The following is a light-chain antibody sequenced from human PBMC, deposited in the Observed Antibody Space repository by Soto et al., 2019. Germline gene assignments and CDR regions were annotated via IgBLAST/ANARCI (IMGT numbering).Light chain of an antibody. J-gene: IGLJ2*01. Sequence: QSVLTQPPSVSAAPGQTVTISCSGSSSDFGNNFVSWYQQLRGTAPKLLIYDNNNRPSGIPDRFSGSKSGTSATLGITGLQTGDEADYFCGTWDSSLSAVVFGGGTKLTVL. CDR1: SSDFGNNF. CDR3: GTWDSSLSAVV. V-gene: IGLV1-51*01. CDR2: DNN.